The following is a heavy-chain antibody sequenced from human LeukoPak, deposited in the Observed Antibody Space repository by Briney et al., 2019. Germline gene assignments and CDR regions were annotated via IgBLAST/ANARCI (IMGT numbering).Heavy chain of an antibody. J-gene: IGHJ5*02. Sequence: SVKLSCKASGGTFSSYAISWVRQAPGQGLEWMGGIIPIFGTANYAQKFQGRVTITADESTSTAYMELSSLRSEDTAVYYCARESVAGKRFDPWGQGTLVTVSS. D-gene: IGHD6-19*01. CDR2: IIPIFGTA. CDR3: ARESVAGKRFDP. V-gene: IGHV1-69*13. CDR1: GGTFSSYA.